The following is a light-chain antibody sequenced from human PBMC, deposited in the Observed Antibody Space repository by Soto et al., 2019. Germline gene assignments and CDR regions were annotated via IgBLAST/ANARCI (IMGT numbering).Light chain of an antibody. CDR3: HQRYNWPPRT. V-gene: IGKV3-11*01. CDR2: DAS. CDR1: QSVSTY. J-gene: IGKJ4*01. Sequence: VWTQSQATLSLSGGEGATLSCRASQSVSTYLAWYQQKPGQAPRLLIYDASKRATGVPARFSGSGSGTDFTLTVRSLEPEYFAVYYCHQRYNWPPRTFGGGTKVDIK.